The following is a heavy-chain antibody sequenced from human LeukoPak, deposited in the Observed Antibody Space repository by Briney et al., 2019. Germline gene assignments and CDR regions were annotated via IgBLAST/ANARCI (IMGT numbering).Heavy chain of an antibody. V-gene: IGHV3-43*01. CDR3: AKDKGYFDSSYSAFDI. D-gene: IGHD3-9*01. CDR2: ISWDGGST. CDR1: GFTFDDYT. Sequence: GGSLRLSCAASGFTFDDYTMHWVRHAPGKGLEWVSLISWDGGSTYYADSVKGRFTISRDNSKNSLYLQMNSLRTEDTALYYCAKDKGYFDSSYSAFDIWGQGTMVTVSS. J-gene: IGHJ3*02.